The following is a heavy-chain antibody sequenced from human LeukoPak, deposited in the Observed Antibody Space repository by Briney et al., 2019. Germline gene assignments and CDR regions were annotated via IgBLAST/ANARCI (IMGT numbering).Heavy chain of an antibody. Sequence: GGSLRLSCAASEFTFSSYSMNWVRQAPGKGLEWVSVIYTGGSTYHADSVKGRFTISRDNSKNMLYLHMNSLRAEDTAVYYCARSGYRSGWNWGQGTLVTVSS. CDR2: IYTGGST. J-gene: IGHJ4*02. V-gene: IGHV3-66*01. D-gene: IGHD6-19*01. CDR1: EFTFSSYS. CDR3: ARSGYRSGWN.